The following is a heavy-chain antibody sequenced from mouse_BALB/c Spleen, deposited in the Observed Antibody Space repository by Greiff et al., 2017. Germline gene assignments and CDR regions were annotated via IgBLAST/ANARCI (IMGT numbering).Heavy chain of an antibody. Sequence: VQLVESGAELVRPGSSVKISCKASGYAFSSYWMNWVKQRPGQGLEWIGQIYPGDGDTNYNGKFKGKATLTADKSSSTAYMQLSSLTSEDSAVYFCARGEITTAWFAYWGQGTLVTVSA. CDR3: ARGEITTAWFAY. D-gene: IGHD1-1*01. J-gene: IGHJ3*01. V-gene: IGHV1-80*01. CDR1: GYAFSSYW. CDR2: IYPGDGDT.